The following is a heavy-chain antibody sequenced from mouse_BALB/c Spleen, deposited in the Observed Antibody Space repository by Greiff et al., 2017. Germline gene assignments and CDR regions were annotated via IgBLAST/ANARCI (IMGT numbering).Heavy chain of an antibody. CDR1: GFTFSSFG. CDR3: ARSYDYENAMDY. Sequence: EVKLVESGGGLVQPGGSRKLSCAASGFTFSSFGMHWVRQAPEKGLEWVAYISSGSSTIYYADTVKGRFTISRDNPKNTLFLQMTSLRSEDTAMYYCARSYDYENAMDYWGQGTSVTVSS. V-gene: IGHV5-17*02. J-gene: IGHJ4*01. D-gene: IGHD2-4*01. CDR2: ISSGSSTI.